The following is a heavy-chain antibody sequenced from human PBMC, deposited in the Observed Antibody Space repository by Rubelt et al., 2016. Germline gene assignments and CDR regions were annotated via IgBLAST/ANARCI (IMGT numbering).Heavy chain of an antibody. Sequence: QVHLVQSGSELKKPGASVKVSCKASGYTFTSYGFDWVRQAPGLGLEWMGWISAHNGDTDYAQKVQGRVTLTADKTTSTADMGLRSLRADETAVYYCARAPRSTAAADYWGQGTLVTVSS. V-gene: IGHV1-18*01. CDR2: ISAHNGDT. D-gene: IGHD6-13*01. J-gene: IGHJ4*02. CDR1: GYTFTSYG. CDR3: ARAPRSTAAADY.